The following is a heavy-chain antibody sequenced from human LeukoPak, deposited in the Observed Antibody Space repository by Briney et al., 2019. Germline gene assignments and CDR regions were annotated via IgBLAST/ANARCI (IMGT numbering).Heavy chain of an antibody. V-gene: IGHV3-21*01. Sequence: GGSLRLSCAASGFTFSSYSMNWVRQAPGKGPEWVSSISSSSSYIYYADSVKGRFTISRDNAKNSLYLQMNSLRAEDTAVYYCVEIGGLDAFDIWGQGTMVTVSS. CDR3: VEIGGLDAFDI. CDR1: GFTFSSYS. D-gene: IGHD3-16*01. CDR2: ISSSSSYI. J-gene: IGHJ3*02.